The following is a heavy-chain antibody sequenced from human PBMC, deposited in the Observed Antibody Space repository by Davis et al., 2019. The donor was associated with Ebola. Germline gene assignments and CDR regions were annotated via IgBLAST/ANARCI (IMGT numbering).Heavy chain of an antibody. CDR1: GYSFTSYW. CDR3: ARTHSNWGSDY. Sequence: GESLKISCKGSGYSFTSYWIGWVRQMPGKGLEWLGIIYPGESETTYSPSFRGQVTISADKSISTAYLQWSSLKASDTAMYYCARTHSNWGSDYWGQGTLVTVSS. J-gene: IGHJ4*02. D-gene: IGHD7-27*01. CDR2: IYPGESET. V-gene: IGHV5-51*01.